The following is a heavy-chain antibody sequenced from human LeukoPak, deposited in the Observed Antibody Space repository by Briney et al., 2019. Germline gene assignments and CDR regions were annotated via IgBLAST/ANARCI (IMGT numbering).Heavy chain of an antibody. J-gene: IGHJ4*02. D-gene: IGHD3-16*02. Sequence: ASVKVSCNASGYTFTSYGNSWVRQAPGQGLEWMGCISAYNGNTNYAQKLQGRVTMTTDTSTSTAYMELRSLRSDDTAVYYCARSFVDDYVWGSYRYRGDYWGQGTLVTVSS. CDR1: GYTFTSYG. CDR2: ISAYNGNT. CDR3: ARSFVDDYVWGSYRYRGDY. V-gene: IGHV1-18*01.